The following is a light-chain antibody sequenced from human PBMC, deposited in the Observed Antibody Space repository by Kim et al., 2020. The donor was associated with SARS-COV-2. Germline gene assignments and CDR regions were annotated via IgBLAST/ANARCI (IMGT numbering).Light chain of an antibody. CDR2: ATS. J-gene: IGKJ2*01. CDR1: QYIADY. Sequence: DIQMTQSPSSLSASIGDTVTITCRASQYIADYLNWYHQKPGKAPSFLIWATSNLQSGVPSRYSGSGSGTYFTLTITSLQPEDFATFYCQQTYAIPYTSGQGTKLEI. V-gene: IGKV1-39*01. CDR3: QQTYAIPYT.